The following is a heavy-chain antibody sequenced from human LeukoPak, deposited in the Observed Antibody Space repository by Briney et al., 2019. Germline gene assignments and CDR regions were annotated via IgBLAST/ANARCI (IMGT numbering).Heavy chain of an antibody. D-gene: IGHD5-18*01. J-gene: IGHJ4*02. CDR3: ATTAMVARGYYFDY. V-gene: IGHV3-30-3*01. CDR2: ISYDGSNK. Sequence: GGSLRLSCAASGFTFSSYAMHWVRQAPGKGLEWVAVISYDGSNKYYADSVKGRFTISRDNSKNTLYLQMNSLRAEDTAVYYCATTAMVARGYYFDYWGQGTLVTVSS. CDR1: GFTFSSYA.